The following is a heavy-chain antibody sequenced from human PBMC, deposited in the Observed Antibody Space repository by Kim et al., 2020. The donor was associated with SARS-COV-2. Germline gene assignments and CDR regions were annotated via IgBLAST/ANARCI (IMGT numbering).Heavy chain of an antibody. V-gene: IGHV4-30-2*01. J-gene: IGHJ5*02. CDR3: ARGVSSSSPWFDP. CDR2: IYHSGST. Sequence: SETLSLTCAVSGGSISSGGYSWSWIRQPPGKGLEWIGYIYHSGSTYYNPSLKSRVTISVDRSKNQFSLKLSSVTAADTAVYYCARGVSSSSPWFDPWGQGTLVTVSS. CDR1: GGSISSGGYS. D-gene: IGHD6-6*01.